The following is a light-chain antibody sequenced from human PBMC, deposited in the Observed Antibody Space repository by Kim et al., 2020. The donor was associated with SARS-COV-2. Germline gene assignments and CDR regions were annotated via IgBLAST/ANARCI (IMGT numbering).Light chain of an antibody. CDR1: SSNIGSNY. CDR2: SNN. J-gene: IGLJ3*02. Sequence: GQRVTISCSGSSSNIGSNYVYWYQQLPGTAPKLLIYSNNQRPSGVPDRCSGSKSGTSASLAISGLRSEDEADYYCAAWDDSLSGQVFGGGTQLTVL. V-gene: IGLV1-47*02. CDR3: AAWDDSLSGQV.